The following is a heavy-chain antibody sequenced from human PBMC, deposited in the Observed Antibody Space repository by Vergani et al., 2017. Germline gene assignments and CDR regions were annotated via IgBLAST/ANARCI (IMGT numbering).Heavy chain of an antibody. CDR2: IYYSGSP. J-gene: IGHJ4*02. Sequence: QVQLQESGPGLVKPSETLSLTCTVSGGSISSYYWSWIRQPPGKGLEWIGYIYYSGSPNYNPSLKSRVTISVDTSKNQFSLKLSSVTAADTAVYYCARFNPGSGRYYFDYWGQGTLVTVSS. CDR1: GGSISSYY. V-gene: IGHV4-59*01. D-gene: IGHD3-10*01. CDR3: ARFNPGSGRYYFDY.